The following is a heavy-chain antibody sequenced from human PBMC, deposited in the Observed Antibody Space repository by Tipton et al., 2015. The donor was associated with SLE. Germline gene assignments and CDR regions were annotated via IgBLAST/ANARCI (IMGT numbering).Heavy chain of an antibody. D-gene: IGHD1-7*01. CDR3: ARIPGSTRAFDI. CDR2: IYYSGNT. J-gene: IGHJ3*02. V-gene: IGHV4-59*01. CDR1: GGSISSYY. Sequence: TLSLTCTVSGGSISSYYWSWIRQPPGKGLEWIGYIYYSGNTNYNPSLKSRVTISVDTSKNQFSLKLSSVTAADTAVYYCARIPGSTRAFDIWGQGTMVTVSS.